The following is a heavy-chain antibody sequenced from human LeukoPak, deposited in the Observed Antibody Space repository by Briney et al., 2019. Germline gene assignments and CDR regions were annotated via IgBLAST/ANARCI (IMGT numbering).Heavy chain of an antibody. CDR2: IWYDGSKK. Sequence: GRSLRLSCAASGFIFSSYGMHWVRQAPGKGLELVAVIWYDGSKKHHADSVKGRFTISRDNSKNTLYLQMNSLRAEDTAVYYCARDGCGGDCYLADYWGQGTLVTVSS. CDR3: ARDGCGGDCYLADY. D-gene: IGHD2-21*02. V-gene: IGHV3-33*01. CDR1: GFIFSSYG. J-gene: IGHJ4*02.